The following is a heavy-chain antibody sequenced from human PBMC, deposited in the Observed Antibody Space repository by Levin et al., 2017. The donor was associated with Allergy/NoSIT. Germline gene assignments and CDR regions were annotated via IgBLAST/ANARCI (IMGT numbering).Heavy chain of an antibody. CDR3: AKYRSSSPSLFLEIDH. Sequence: GGSLRLSCAASGFTFSGYAMSWVRQAPGKGLEWVSGISGSGGRTYYVDSVKGRFIISRDNSKNILYLQMNSLRAEDRARYDCAKYRSSSPSLFLEIDHWGQGILVTVSS. CDR1: GFTFSGYA. V-gene: IGHV3-23*01. J-gene: IGHJ4*02. CDR2: ISGSGGRT. D-gene: IGHD6-6*01.